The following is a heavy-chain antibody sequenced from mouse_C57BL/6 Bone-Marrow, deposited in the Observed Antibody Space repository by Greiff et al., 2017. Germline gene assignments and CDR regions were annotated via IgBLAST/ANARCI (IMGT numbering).Heavy chain of an antibody. Sequence: QVQLKESGPGLVQPSQSLSITCTVSGFSLTSYGVHWVRQSPGKGLEWLGVIWSGGSTDYNAAFISRLSISKDNSKSQVFFKMNSLQADDTAIYYCARNGAPPNYYGSSYPHWYFNVWGTGTTVTVSS. CDR2: IWSGGST. V-gene: IGHV2-2*01. CDR1: GFSLTSYG. J-gene: IGHJ1*03. CDR3: ARNGAPPNYYGSSYPHWYFNV. D-gene: IGHD1-1*01.